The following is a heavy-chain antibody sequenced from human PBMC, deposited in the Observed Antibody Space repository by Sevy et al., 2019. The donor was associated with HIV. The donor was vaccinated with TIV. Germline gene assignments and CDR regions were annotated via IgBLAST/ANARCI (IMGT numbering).Heavy chain of an antibody. Sequence: GGSLRLSCAASGFTFSDSAMFWVRQASGKGLEWIGRIRGKANTYATALAASVKDRFTISRDDSKNTAYLQMNSLKVEDTAVYYCTCGYGRFDFWGQGTQVTVSS. J-gene: IGHJ4*02. CDR1: GFTFSDSA. D-gene: IGHD4-17*01. V-gene: IGHV3-73*01. CDR3: TCGYGRFDF. CDR2: IRGKANTYAT.